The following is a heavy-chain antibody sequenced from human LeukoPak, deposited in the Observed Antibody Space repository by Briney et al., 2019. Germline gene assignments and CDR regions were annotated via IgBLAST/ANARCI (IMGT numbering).Heavy chain of an antibody. D-gene: IGHD3-10*01. Sequence: GGSLRLSCAASGFTFSSYSMNWVRQARGRGREWVSSISSSSSYIYYADSVKGRFTISRNNAKNSLYLQMNSLRAEDTAVYYCARERYRGDASYDYWGQGTLVTVSS. J-gene: IGHJ4*02. CDR3: ARERYRGDASYDY. CDR2: ISSSSSYI. CDR1: GFTFSSYS. V-gene: IGHV3-21*01.